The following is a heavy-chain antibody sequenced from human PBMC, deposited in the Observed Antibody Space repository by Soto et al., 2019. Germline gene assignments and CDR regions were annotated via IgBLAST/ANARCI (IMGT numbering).Heavy chain of an antibody. D-gene: IGHD6-19*01. Sequence: PGGSRRLSCAASGFTFSSYAMHWVRQAPGKGLEWVAVISNDGSNKYYADSVKGRFTISRDNSKNTLYLQMNSLRAEDTAVYYCAXGPIAYSSGWYYFDYWGQGTLVTVSS. V-gene: IGHV3-30-3*01. CDR2: ISNDGSNK. J-gene: IGHJ4*02. CDR1: GFTFSSYA. CDR3: AXGPIAYSSGWYYFDY.